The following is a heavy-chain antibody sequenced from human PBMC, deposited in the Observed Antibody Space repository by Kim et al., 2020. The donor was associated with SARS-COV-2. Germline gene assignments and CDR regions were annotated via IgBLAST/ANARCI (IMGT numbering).Heavy chain of an antibody. Sequence: ADYVRGRLVISRDNAKNTLYLQKNSLRAEDTALYYCARDWRPYRESNPFDTWGQGTLVTVSS. V-gene: IGHV3-74*01. J-gene: IGHJ4*02. D-gene: IGHD1-26*01. CDR3: ARDWRPYRESNPFDT.